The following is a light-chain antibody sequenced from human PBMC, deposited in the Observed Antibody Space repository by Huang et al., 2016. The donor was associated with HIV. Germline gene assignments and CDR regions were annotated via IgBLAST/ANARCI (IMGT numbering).Light chain of an antibody. Sequence: EIVMTQSPATLSVSPGERATLSCRASPSITSNLAWYPQKPGQAPRLLIYAASTRATGIPARLSGSGSGTEFTLSISSLQSEDFAVYYCQQYNNWPPWTFGQGTKVEIK. J-gene: IGKJ1*01. V-gene: IGKV3-15*01. CDR3: QQYNNWPPWT. CDR2: AAS. CDR1: PSITSN.